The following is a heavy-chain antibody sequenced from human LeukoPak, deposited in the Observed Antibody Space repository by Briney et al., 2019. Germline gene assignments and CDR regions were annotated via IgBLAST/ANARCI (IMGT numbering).Heavy chain of an antibody. Sequence: PSETLSLTCAVYGGSFSGYYWSWVRQPPGKGLEWIGDIYYSGSTYYNPSLKSRVTISVDTSKNHFSLKLSSVTAADTAVYYCARVVYYDSSGPTSSWFDPWGQGTLVTVSS. D-gene: IGHD3-22*01. J-gene: IGHJ5*02. V-gene: IGHV4-34*09. CDR3: ARVVYYDSSGPTSSWFDP. CDR2: IYYSGST. CDR1: GGSFSGYY.